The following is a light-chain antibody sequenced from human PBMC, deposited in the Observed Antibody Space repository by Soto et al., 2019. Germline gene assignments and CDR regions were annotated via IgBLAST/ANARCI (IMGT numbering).Light chain of an antibody. J-gene: IGKJ2*01. CDR2: GAS. Sequence: EIVLTQSPGTLSLSPGERATLSCRASQSVSGTYLAWYQQKPGQAPRLLIYGASSRATGIPDRFSGSGSGTDFTLTISRLEPVDFAVYYCQQYGNSPYTFGQGTKLEIK. CDR3: QQYGNSPYT. CDR1: QSVSGTY. V-gene: IGKV3-20*01.